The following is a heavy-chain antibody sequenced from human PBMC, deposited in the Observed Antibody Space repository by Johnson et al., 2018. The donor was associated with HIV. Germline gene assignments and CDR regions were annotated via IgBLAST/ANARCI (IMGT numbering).Heavy chain of an antibody. Sequence: QMQLVESGGGVVQPGRSLRLSCVASGFTFSRYAVHWFRQAPGKGLEWVAIITHDGSKKYYADSVQGRFTISRDDSKNTLYLQMSSLRPEDTAVYYCAKSPAKDHGGNSGAFAIWGQGTMVTVSS. CDR3: AKSPAKDHGGNSGAFAI. V-gene: IGHV3-30*04. J-gene: IGHJ3*02. D-gene: IGHD4-23*01. CDR2: ITHDGSKK. CDR1: GFTFSRYA.